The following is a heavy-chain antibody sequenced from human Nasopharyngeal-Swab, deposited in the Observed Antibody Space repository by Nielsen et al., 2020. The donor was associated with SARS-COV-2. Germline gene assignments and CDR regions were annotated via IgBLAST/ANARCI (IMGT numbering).Heavy chain of an antibody. CDR3: ARDQAYYYDSSGYPDY. D-gene: IGHD3-22*01. J-gene: IGHJ4*02. Sequence: WIRQPPGKGLEWIGSIYYSGSTYYNPSLKSRVTISVDTSKNQFSLKLSSVTAADTAVYYCARDQAYYYDSSGYPDYWGQGTLVTVSS. CDR2: IYYSGST. V-gene: IGHV4-39*07.